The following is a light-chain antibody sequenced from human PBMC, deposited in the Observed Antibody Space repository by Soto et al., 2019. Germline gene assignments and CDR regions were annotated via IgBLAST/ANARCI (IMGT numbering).Light chain of an antibody. J-gene: IGKJ4*01. V-gene: IGKV3-11*01. CDR3: QQRSNWRVT. CDR2: DAS. CDR1: QSVSFN. Sequence: EIVLTQSPGTLSLSPGERATLSCRASQSVSFNLAWYQQKPGQAPRLLIYDASNRATGIPDRFSGSGSGTDFTLTISSLEPEDIAVYYCQQRSNWRVTFGGGTKVDIK.